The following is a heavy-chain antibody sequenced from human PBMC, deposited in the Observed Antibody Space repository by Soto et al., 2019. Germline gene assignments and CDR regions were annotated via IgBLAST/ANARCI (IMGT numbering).Heavy chain of an antibody. CDR3: ARYGDHHFFDP. CDR2: ISYSGST. Sequence: SETLSLTCTVSGGSISSYDWSWIRQPPEKGLEWIGYISYSGSTNYNPSLKSRVTISVDTSKNQFSLKLSSVTAADTAVYYCARYGDHHFFDPWGQGTLVTVSS. D-gene: IGHD4-17*01. V-gene: IGHV4-59*08. CDR1: GGSISSYD. J-gene: IGHJ5*02.